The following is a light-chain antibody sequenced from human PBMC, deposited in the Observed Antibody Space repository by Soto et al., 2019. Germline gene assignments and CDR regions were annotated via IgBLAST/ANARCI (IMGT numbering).Light chain of an antibody. CDR1: QSVRRN. J-gene: IGKJ1*01. Sequence: EIELTQSPCTLSVSLGERATLSCRANQSVRRNYLAWYQQKPGQAPRLLIYAASTRITGIPARFSGSGSGTEFTLTISSLQSDDFAVYYCQHYYRYSQAFGQGTKVDIK. CDR2: AAS. V-gene: IGKV3-15*01. CDR3: QHYYRYSQA.